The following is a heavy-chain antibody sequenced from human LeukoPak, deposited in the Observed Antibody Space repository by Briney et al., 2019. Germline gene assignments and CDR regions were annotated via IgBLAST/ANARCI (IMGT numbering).Heavy chain of an antibody. CDR2: INPNSGGT. CDR1: GYTFTGYY. D-gene: IGHD2-2*01. Sequence: ASVKVSCKASGYTFTGYYMHWVRQAPGQGFEWMGWINPNSGGTNYAQKFQGRVTMTRDTSISTAYMELSRLRSDDTAVYYCARVVSSTGRFDPWGQGTLVTVSS. J-gene: IGHJ5*02. CDR3: ARVVSSTGRFDP. V-gene: IGHV1-2*02.